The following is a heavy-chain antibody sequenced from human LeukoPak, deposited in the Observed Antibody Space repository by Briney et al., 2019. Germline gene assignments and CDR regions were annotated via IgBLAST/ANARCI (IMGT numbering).Heavy chain of an antibody. D-gene: IGHD1-26*01. Sequence: GSLRLSCAASGFTFSSYGMHWVRQAPGKGLEWVAFIRYDGSNKYYADSVKGRFTIFRDNSKNTLYLQMNSLRAEDTAVYYCAKAWELPSDYWGQGTLVTVSS. CDR2: IRYDGSNK. CDR3: AKAWELPSDY. CDR1: GFTFSSYG. J-gene: IGHJ4*02. V-gene: IGHV3-30*02.